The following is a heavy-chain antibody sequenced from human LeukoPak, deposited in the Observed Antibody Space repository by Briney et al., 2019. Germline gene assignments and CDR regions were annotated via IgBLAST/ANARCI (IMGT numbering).Heavy chain of an antibody. Sequence: GESLKISCKGSGYSFTSYWIGWVRQMPGKGLEWMGIIYPGDSDTRYSPSFQGQVTISVDKSISTAYLQWSSLKTSDTAMYYCARQGVTISNWFDPWGQGTLVTVSS. CDR1: GYSFTSYW. J-gene: IGHJ5*02. CDR2: IYPGDSDT. V-gene: IGHV5-51*01. D-gene: IGHD3-3*01. CDR3: ARQGVTISNWFDP.